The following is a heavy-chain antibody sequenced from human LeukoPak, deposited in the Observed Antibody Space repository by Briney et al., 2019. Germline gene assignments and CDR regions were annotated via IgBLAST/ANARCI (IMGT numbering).Heavy chain of an antibody. D-gene: IGHD3-3*01. CDR2: INHSGST. Sequence: SETLSLTCAVYGGSFSGYYWSWIRQPPGKGLEWIGEINHSGSTNYNPSLKSRVTISVDTSKNQFSLKLSSVTAADTAVYYCARLDYDFWKGSAYYYGMDVWGQGTTVTVSS. CDR1: GGSFSGYY. J-gene: IGHJ6*02. V-gene: IGHV4-34*01. CDR3: ARLDYDFWKGSAYYYGMDV.